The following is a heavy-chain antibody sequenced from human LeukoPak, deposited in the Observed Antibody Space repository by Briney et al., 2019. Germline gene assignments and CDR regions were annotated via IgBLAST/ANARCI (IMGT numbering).Heavy chain of an antibody. Sequence: GGSLRLSCEASGFTVSSFEINWVRQAPGKGLEWVSYISSSGGTMDYADSVKGRFTISRDNSKNTLYLQMNSLRAEDTAVYYCAKEIWPTVTTPGWTYFDYWGQGALVTVSS. CDR3: AKEIWPTVTTPGWTYFDY. D-gene: IGHD4-17*01. V-gene: IGHV3-48*03. J-gene: IGHJ4*02. CDR1: GFTVSSFE. CDR2: ISSSGGTM.